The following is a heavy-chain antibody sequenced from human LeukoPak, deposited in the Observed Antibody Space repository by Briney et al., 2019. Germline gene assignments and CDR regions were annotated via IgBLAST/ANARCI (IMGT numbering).Heavy chain of an antibody. V-gene: IGHV1-2*02. CDR3: ARNPPYCTSTDCYNDY. D-gene: IGHD2-2*02. Sequence: ASVKVSCKASGYTFTIYYMHWVRQAPGQGLGWMGWINPNSGATTYAQRFQGRVTMTRDTSISTAYMELSGLTSDDTGVYYCARNPPYCTSTDCYNDYWGQGTLVTVSS. J-gene: IGHJ4*02. CDR2: INPNSGAT. CDR1: GYTFTIYY.